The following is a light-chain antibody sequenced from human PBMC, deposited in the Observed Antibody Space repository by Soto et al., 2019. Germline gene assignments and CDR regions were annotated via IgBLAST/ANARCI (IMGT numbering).Light chain of an antibody. J-gene: IGKJ1*01. CDR1: QSISKY. CDR3: QQSDSTPPWT. Sequence: DIQMTQSPSSLSASVGDRVTITCRASQSISKYLSWFQQKPGKAPKLLIYATSSLQSGVPSRFSGSGSGTDFTLTISSLRPEDFATYYCQQSDSTPPWTFGQGTKVDIK. CDR2: ATS. V-gene: IGKV1-39*01.